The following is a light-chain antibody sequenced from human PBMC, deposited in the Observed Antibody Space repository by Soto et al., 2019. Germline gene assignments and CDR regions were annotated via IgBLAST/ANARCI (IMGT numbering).Light chain of an antibody. J-gene: IGKJ1*01. CDR2: KAS. V-gene: IGKV1-5*03. CDR3: QQYNRYSQT. Sequence: DIQMTQSPSTLSASVGDRVTITCRASQSISTWLAWYQQEPGKAPKLLIHKASSLQSGVPSRFRGSGSGTDFTLTISRLHPDDFATYYCQQYNRYSQTFGQGTRVEIK. CDR1: QSISTW.